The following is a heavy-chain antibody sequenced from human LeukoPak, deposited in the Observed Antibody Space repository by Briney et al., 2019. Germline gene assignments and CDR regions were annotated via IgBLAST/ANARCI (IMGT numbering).Heavy chain of an antibody. J-gene: IGHJ4*02. CDR3: ATTAYSSRNY. CDR1: GFTFSSYG. D-gene: IGHD6-13*01. V-gene: IGHV3-30*02. Sequence: GGSLRLSCAASGFTFSSYGMHWVRQAPGKGLEWVAFIRYDGSNKYYADSVKGRFTVSRDNAKNSVYLQMYSLRAEDTAVYYCATTAYSSRNYWGQGTLVTVSS. CDR2: IRYDGSNK.